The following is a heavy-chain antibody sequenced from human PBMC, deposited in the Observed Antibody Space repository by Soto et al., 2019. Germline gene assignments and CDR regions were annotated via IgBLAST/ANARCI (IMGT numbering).Heavy chain of an antibody. CDR1: GFTFSNFG. J-gene: IGHJ4*02. V-gene: IGHV3-33*01. Sequence: QVQLVESGGGVVQPGRSLRLSCAASGFTFSNFGMHWVRQAPGKGLEWVAVIWYDGSKIYYADSVRGRFTISRDNSKNTVFLQMNSLTAEDTAVYYCVRGYDFWSGSFDYWGQGTLATVSS. CDR2: IWYDGSKI. D-gene: IGHD3-3*01. CDR3: VRGYDFWSGSFDY.